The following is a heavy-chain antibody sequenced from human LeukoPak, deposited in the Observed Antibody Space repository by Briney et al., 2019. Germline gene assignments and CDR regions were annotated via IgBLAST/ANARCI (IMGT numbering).Heavy chain of an antibody. V-gene: IGHV3-7*01. Sequence: GGSLRLSCAASGFTFTTYWLGWVRQPPGKGLEWVANIKQDGTAKYYVDSVKGRFTISRDNSKNTLYLQMNSLRAEDTAVYYCARGSGYSYGFTGRERTKSRLDYWGQGTLVTVSS. CDR2: IKQDGTAK. CDR1: GFTFTTYW. J-gene: IGHJ4*02. D-gene: IGHD5-18*01. CDR3: ARGSGYSYGFTGRERTKSRLDY.